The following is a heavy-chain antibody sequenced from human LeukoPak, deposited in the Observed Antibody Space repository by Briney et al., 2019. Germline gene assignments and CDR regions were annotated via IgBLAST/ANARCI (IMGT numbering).Heavy chain of an antibody. V-gene: IGHV3-43*02. D-gene: IGHD3-3*01. Sequence: GGSLRLSCAASGFTFDDYAMHWVRQAPGKGLEWVSLISGDGGSTYYADSAKGRFTISRDNSENSLYLQMNSLRTEDTALYYCAKGTIDYDFWSGPNYWGQGTLVTVSS. CDR2: ISGDGGST. CDR1: GFTFDDYA. CDR3: AKGTIDYDFWSGPNY. J-gene: IGHJ4*02.